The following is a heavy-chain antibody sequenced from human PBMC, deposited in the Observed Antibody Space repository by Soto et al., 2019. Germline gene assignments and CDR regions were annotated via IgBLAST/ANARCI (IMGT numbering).Heavy chain of an antibody. Sequence: QVQLVQSGAEVKKTGSSVKVSCKASGGTFSSYTISWVRQAPGQGLEWMGRIIPILGIANYAQKFQGRVTITADKSTSTAYMELSSLRSEDTAVYYCARGDSGSYWGYWGQGTLVTVSS. V-gene: IGHV1-69*02. J-gene: IGHJ4*02. CDR3: ARGDSGSYWGY. CDR2: IIPILGIA. D-gene: IGHD1-26*01. CDR1: GGTFSSYT.